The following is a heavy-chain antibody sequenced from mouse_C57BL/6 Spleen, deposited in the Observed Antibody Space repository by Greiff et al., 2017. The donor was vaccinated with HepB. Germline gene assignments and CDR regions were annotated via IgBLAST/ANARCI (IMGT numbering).Heavy chain of an antibody. J-gene: IGHJ2*01. V-gene: IGHV1-76*01. CDR3: ARQGYYGSRHFDY. CDR1: GYTFTDYY. CDR2: IYPGSGNT. D-gene: IGHD1-1*01. Sequence: QVQLKESGAELVRPGASVKLSCKASGYTFTDYYINWVKQRPGQGLEWIARIYPGSGNTYYNEKFKGKATLTAEKSSSTAYMQLSSLTSEDSAVYFCARQGYYGSRHFDYWGQGTTLTVSS.